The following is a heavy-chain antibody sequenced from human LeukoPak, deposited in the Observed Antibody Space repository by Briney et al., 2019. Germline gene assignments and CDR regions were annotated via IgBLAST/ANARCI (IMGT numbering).Heavy chain of an antibody. D-gene: IGHD6-13*01. V-gene: IGHV6-1*01. CDR1: GDSVSSNSAA. CDR2: TYYRSKWYN. CDR3: ARDDIAAAGTGFDY. Sequence: SQTLSLTCAISGDSVSSNSAAWNWIRQSPSRGLEWLGRTYYRSKWYNDYVVSVKSRITINPDTSKNQFSLKLNSVTPEDTAVYYCARDDIAAAGTGFDYWGQGTLVTVSS. J-gene: IGHJ4*02.